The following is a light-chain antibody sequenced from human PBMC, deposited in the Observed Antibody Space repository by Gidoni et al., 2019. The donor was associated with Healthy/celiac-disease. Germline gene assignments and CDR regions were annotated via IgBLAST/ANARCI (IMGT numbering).Light chain of an antibody. J-gene: IGKJ4*01. CDR1: QSISSY. Sequence: DIQMTQSPSSLSASVGDRVTITCRASQSISSYLNWYQQKPGKAPKLLIYAASSLQSGVPSRFSGSGSGTDFTLTSSRLQPEDFATYYCQQSYSTPPTCGGXTKVEIK. CDR2: AAS. V-gene: IGKV1-39*01. CDR3: QQSYSTPPT.